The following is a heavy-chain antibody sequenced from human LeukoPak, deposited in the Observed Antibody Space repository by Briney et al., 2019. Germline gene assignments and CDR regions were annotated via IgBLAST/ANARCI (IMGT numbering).Heavy chain of an antibody. CDR3: ASPRGGSSWSSFDY. V-gene: IGHV1-69*06. J-gene: IGHJ4*02. Sequence: SVKVSCKASGGTFISYAISWVRQAPGQGLEWMGGIIPIFGTANYAQKFQGRVTITADKSTSTAYMELSSLRSEDTAVYYCASPRGGSSWSSFDYWGQGTLVTVSS. CDR2: IIPIFGTA. D-gene: IGHD6-13*01. CDR1: GGTFISYA.